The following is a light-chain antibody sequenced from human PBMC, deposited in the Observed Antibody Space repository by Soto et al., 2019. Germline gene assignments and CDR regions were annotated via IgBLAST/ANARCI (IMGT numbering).Light chain of an antibody. CDR1: QSVSSRF. CDR2: GAS. CDR3: QQYGSSPYT. J-gene: IGKJ2*01. V-gene: IGKV3-20*01. Sequence: EIVLTQSPGNLSLSPGERATLSCRASQSVSSRFLAWYQQTPGQAPSLLMYGASSRSTGIPDRFSGTGSVTYCTLTISRLEPEDFAVYYCQQYGSSPYTFGLGTKLDIK.